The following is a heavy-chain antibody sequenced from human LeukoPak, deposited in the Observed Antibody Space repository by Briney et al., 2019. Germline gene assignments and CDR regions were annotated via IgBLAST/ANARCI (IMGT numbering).Heavy chain of an antibody. CDR1: GGSFSGYY. D-gene: IGHD2-2*01. CDR2: INHSGGT. Sequence: SETLSLTCAVYGGSFSGYYWSWVRQPPGEGLEWIGEINHSGGTNCNPSLKSRVTISLDTSKNQFSLNLSSVTAADTAVYYCARGGKYCSSTTCYVAYWGQGALVTVSS. CDR3: ARGGKYCSSTTCYVAY. J-gene: IGHJ4*02. V-gene: IGHV4-34*01.